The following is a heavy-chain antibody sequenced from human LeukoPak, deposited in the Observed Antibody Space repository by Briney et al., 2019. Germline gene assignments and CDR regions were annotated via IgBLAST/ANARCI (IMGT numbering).Heavy chain of an antibody. CDR3: VRGCGRPSCPYFFDY. CDR1: GFTFSTYA. V-gene: IGHV3-21*01. CDR2: ISGSSSHI. Sequence: GGSLTLSCSASGFTFSTYAMSWVRQAPGKGLEWVSVISGSSSHIYYADSVKGRFTVSRDNAGNSLYLQMDGLRAEDTAVFYCVRGCGRPSCPYFFDYWGQGTLVTVSS. J-gene: IGHJ4*02. D-gene: IGHD2-2*01.